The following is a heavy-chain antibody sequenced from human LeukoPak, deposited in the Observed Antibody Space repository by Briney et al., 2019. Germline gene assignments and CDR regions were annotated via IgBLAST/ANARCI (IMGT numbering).Heavy chain of an antibody. Sequence: SETLSLTCTVSGGSIGSHFWSWLRQPPGKGLEWIGYSYHIGSATHNPSLNSRVTISVDTSKSQFYLKLTSVTAADTAVYYCARESGSHAEALDIWGQGTVVIVSS. CDR1: GGSIGSHF. CDR2: SYHIGSA. V-gene: IGHV4-59*11. J-gene: IGHJ3*02. CDR3: ARESGSHAEALDI. D-gene: IGHD1-26*01.